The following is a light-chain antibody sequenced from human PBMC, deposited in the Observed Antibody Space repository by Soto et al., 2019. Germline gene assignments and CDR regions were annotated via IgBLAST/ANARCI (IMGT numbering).Light chain of an antibody. J-gene: IGKJ5*01. Sequence: EKVMTQSPATLSVSPGERATLSCRASQSVRTNLAWHQQKPGQAPRLLIYGASTRATGIPARFSGSGSGTEFNLTISSLQSEDFAVYYCQQYNSWPLTFGQGTRLEIK. CDR3: QQYNSWPLT. CDR2: GAS. CDR1: QSVRTN. V-gene: IGKV3-15*01.